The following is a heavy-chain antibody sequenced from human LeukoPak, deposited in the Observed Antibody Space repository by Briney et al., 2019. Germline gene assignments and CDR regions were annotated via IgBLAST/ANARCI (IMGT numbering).Heavy chain of an antibody. D-gene: IGHD6-13*01. CDR1: GGSISSYY. Sequence: TSETLSLTCTVSGGSISSYYWSWIRQPPGKGLEWIGYINYSGSTNYNPSLKSRVTISVDTSKNQFSLKLSSVTAADTAVYYCASQQQLVPSFDYWGQGTLVTVSS. CDR3: ASQQQLVPSFDY. V-gene: IGHV4-59*01. J-gene: IGHJ4*02. CDR2: INYSGST.